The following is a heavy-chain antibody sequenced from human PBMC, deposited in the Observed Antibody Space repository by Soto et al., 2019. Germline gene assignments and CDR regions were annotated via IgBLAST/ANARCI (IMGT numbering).Heavy chain of an antibody. CDR3: ARIGDGYNYSGWYFDL. D-gene: IGHD5-12*01. CDR1: VFTFSDYY. J-gene: IGHJ2*01. Sequence: GWSLRLSCSASVFTFSDYYMSWIRQAPGKGLEWVSYISSSGSTIYYADSVKGRFTISRDNAKNSLYLQMNSLRAEDTAVYYCARIGDGYNYSGWYFDLWGRGTLVTVSS. V-gene: IGHV3-11*01. CDR2: ISSSGSTI.